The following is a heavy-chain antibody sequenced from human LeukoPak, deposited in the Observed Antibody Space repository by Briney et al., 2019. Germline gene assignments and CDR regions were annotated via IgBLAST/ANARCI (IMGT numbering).Heavy chain of an antibody. J-gene: IGHJ4*02. V-gene: IGHV1-69*04. Sequence: ASVKVSCKASGGTFSSYAISWVRQAPGQGLEWTGRIIPILGIANYAQKFQGRVTITADKSTSTAYMELSSLRSEDTAVYYCASLDYGDYDDYWGQGTLVTVSS. CDR2: IIPILGIA. CDR1: GGTFSSYA. D-gene: IGHD4-17*01. CDR3: ASLDYGDYDDY.